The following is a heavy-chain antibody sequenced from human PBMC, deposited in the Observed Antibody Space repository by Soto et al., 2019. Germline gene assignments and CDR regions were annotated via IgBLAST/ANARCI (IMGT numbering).Heavy chain of an antibody. CDR1: GFTFSNAW. J-gene: IGHJ6*02. CDR3: TTEGIAATGPYYYYYGMDV. D-gene: IGHD6-13*01. Sequence: GRSLRLSCAASGFTFSNAWMSWVLQAPGKWLEWVGRIKSKTDGGTPDYAEPVKGRFTISRDDSKNTLYLQMNSLKTEDTAVYYCTTEGIAATGPYYYYYGMDVWGQGTTVTVS. CDR2: IKSKTDGGTP. V-gene: IGHV3-15*01.